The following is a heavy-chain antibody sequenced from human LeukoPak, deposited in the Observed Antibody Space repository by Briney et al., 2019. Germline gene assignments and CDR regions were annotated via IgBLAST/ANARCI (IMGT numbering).Heavy chain of an antibody. CDR2: IYSSGST. CDR3: AKFRRDLGGVGY. CDR1: GGSFSSSTHY. D-gene: IGHD2-8*02. J-gene: IGHJ4*02. V-gene: IGHV4-39*07. Sequence: SETLSLTWTVSGGSFSSSTHYWGWSRQPTGRGLEWIGTIYSSGSTYYNPSLKSRVTISGDTSKNQFSLRLSSVTAADTAVYYCAKFRRDLGGVGYWGQGTLVTVSS.